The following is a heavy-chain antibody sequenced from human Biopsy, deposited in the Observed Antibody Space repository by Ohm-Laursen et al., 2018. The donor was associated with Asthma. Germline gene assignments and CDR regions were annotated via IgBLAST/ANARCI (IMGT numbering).Heavy chain of an antibody. Sequence: SVKVSCKSLGGTFNTYVIGWVRQAPGQGPEWMGGINSVLGTTTYPQKFQDRVTITADDSTSTVYMELSSLRSEDTAVYYCARKAGSCISRTCYSLDFWGQGTLVTVSS. CDR1: GGTFNTYV. D-gene: IGHD2-2*01. CDR2: INSVLGTT. J-gene: IGHJ4*02. CDR3: ARKAGSCISRTCYSLDF. V-gene: IGHV1-69*13.